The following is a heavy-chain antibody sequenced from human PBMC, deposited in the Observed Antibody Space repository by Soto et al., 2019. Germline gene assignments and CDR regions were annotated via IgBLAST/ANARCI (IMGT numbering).Heavy chain of an antibody. CDR2: IIPIYGPP. J-gene: IGHJ4*02. D-gene: IGHD6-13*01. V-gene: IGHV1-69*01. Sequence: QVQLVQSGAEVKKPGSSVTVSCKASGGTFSSSAFNWVRQAPGQGLEWMGGIIPIYGPPNYAQKFHGRVTLTADESTSTAYMRLSSLRSEDTAVYYCARGVWGMAAAGTTNLFESWGQGTLVTVSP. CDR1: GGTFSSSA. CDR3: ARGVWGMAAAGTTNLFES.